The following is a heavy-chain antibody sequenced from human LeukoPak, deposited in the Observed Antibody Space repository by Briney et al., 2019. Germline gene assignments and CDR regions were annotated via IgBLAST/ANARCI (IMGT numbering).Heavy chain of an antibody. CDR2: ISYDGSNK. D-gene: IGHD6-6*01. J-gene: IGHJ3*02. V-gene: IGHV3-30-3*01. Sequence: AGGSLRLSCAASGFTFSSYAMHWVRQAPGKGLEWVAVISYDGSNKYYADSVKGRFTISRDNSKNTLYLQMNSLRAEDTAVYYCARIAAPDDAFDIWGQGTMVTVSS. CDR1: GFTFSSYA. CDR3: ARIAAPDDAFDI.